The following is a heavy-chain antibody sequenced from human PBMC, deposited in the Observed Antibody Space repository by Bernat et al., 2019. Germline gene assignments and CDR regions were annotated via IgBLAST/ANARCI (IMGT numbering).Heavy chain of an antibody. CDR1: GGSISSSSYY. Sequence: QLQLQESGPGLVKPSETLSLTCTVSGGSISSSSYYWGWIRQPPGKGLEWIGRIYYSGSTYYNPTRKSRVTISVDTSKNQFSLKLSSVTAADTAVYYCARLGAHCSGGSCYSGYYYYMDVWGKGTTVTVSS. CDR3: ARLGAHCSGGSCYSGYYYYMDV. J-gene: IGHJ6*03. V-gene: IGHV4-39*01. D-gene: IGHD2-15*01. CDR2: IYYSGST.